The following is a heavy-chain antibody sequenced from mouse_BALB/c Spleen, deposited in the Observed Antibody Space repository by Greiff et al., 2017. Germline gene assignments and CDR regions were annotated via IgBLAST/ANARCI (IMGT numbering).Heavy chain of an antibody. CDR1: GFTFSSYG. J-gene: IGHJ4*01. CDR3: ARSLLLRVPMDY. CDR2: INSNGGST. D-gene: IGHD1-1*01. Sequence: EVHLVESGGGLVQPGGSLKLSCAASGFTFSSYGMSWVRQTPDKRLELVATINSNGGSTYYPDSVKGRFTISRDNAKNTLYLQMSSLKSEDTAMYYCARSLLLRVPMDYWGQGTSVTVSS. V-gene: IGHV5-6-3*01.